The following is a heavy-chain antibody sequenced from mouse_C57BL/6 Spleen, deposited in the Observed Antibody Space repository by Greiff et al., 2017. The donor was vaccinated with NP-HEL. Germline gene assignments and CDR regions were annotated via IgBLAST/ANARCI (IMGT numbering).Heavy chain of an antibody. CDR1: GYTFTSYW. V-gene: IGHV1-64*01. J-gene: IGHJ1*03. CDR2: IHPNSGST. Sequence: QVQLQQPGAELVKPGASVKLSCKASGYTFTSYWMHWVKQRPGQGLEWIGMIHPNSGSTNYNEKFKSKATLTVDKSSSTAYMQLSSLTSEDSAVYYCAREGLGGPYWYFDVWGTGTTVTVSS. CDR3: AREGLGGPYWYFDV. D-gene: IGHD3-1*01.